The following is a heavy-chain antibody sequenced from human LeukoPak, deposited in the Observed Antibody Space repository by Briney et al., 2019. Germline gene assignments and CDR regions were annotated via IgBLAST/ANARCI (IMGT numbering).Heavy chain of an antibody. V-gene: IGHV3-7*01. J-gene: IGHJ4*02. CDR3: ARDSGYSSSSGFDY. CDR1: GFTFTHFW. CDR2: IKQDGSDK. D-gene: IGHD6-6*01. Sequence: GGSLRLSCAASGFTFTHFWLSWVRQAPGKGLEWVVNIKQDGSDKYYVDSVKGRFTISRDNAKNSLYLQMNSLRAEDTALFYCARDSGYSSSSGFDYWGQGTLVTVSS.